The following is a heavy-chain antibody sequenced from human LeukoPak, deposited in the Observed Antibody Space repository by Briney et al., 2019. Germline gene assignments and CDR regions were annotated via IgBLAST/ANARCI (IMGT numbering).Heavy chain of an antibody. CDR1: GGSISSGDYY. CDR3: ARGFSLAPRDNWNYPPNY. Sequence: SETLSLTCTVSGGSISSGDYYWSWIRQPPGKGLEWIGYIYYSGSTYYNPSLKSRVTISVDTSKNQFSLKLSSVTAADTAVYYCARGFSLAPRDNWNYPPNYWGQGTLVTVSS. V-gene: IGHV4-30-4*01. J-gene: IGHJ4*02. CDR2: IYYSGST. D-gene: IGHD1-7*01.